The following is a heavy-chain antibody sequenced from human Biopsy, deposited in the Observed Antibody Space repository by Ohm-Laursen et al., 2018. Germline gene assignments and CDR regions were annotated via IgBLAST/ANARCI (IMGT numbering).Heavy chain of an antibody. V-gene: IGHV4-59*08. CDR1: GDTISTYY. CDR3: ARNRVDVVKVTTIGWNFDL. D-gene: IGHD5-12*01. CDR2: IHYTGHI. Sequence: SETLSLTYTVSGDTISTYYWNWIRQTPGKGLEWIGYIHYTGHIRISPSLNSRATISVDTSKDQFSLKLSSLTAADTAIYYCARNRVDVVKVTTIGWNFDLWGRGTLVTVS. J-gene: IGHJ2*01.